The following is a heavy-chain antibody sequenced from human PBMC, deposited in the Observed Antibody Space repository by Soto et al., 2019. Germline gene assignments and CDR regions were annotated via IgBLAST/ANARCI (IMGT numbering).Heavy chain of an antibody. J-gene: IGHJ4*02. CDR2: INHSGST. Sequence: SETLSLTCAVYGGSFSGYYWSWIRQPPGKGLEWIGEINHSGSTNYNPSLKSRVTISVDTSKNQFSLKLSSVTAADTAVYYCARYGKYYYDSSGGYDYWGQGTLVTVSS. CDR1: GGSFSGYY. CDR3: ARYGKYYYDSSGGYDY. D-gene: IGHD3-22*01. V-gene: IGHV4-34*01.